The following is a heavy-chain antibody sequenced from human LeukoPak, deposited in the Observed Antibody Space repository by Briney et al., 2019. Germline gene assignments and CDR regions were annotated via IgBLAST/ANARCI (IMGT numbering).Heavy chain of an antibody. V-gene: IGHV5-10-1*01. CDR2: IDPSDSYT. J-gene: IGHJ3*02. CDR3: AKRRMVRGKDDAFDI. D-gene: IGHD3-10*01. CDR1: GYSFTSYW. Sequence: KCGESLRISCKGSGYSFTSYWISWVRQMPGKGLERMGRIDPSDSYTNYSPSFQGHVTISADKSISTAYLQWSSLKASDTAMYYCAKRRMVRGKDDAFDIWGQGTMVTVSS.